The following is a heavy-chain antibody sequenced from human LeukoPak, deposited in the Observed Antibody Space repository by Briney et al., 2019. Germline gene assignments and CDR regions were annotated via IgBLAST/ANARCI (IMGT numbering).Heavy chain of an antibody. CDR1: GGSISSSSYY. J-gene: IGHJ5*02. Sequence: SETLSLTCTVSGGSISSSSYYWGWIRQPPGKGLEWIGSIYYSGSTYYNPSLKSRVTISVDTSKNQFSLKLSSVTAADTAVYYCARSPRRWELLEVINWFDPWGQGTLVTVSS. D-gene: IGHD1-26*01. V-gene: IGHV4-39*07. CDR3: ARSPRRWELLEVINWFDP. CDR2: IYYSGST.